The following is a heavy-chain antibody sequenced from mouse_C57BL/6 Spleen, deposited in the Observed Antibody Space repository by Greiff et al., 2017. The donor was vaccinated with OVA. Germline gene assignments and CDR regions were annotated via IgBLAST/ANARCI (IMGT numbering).Heavy chain of an antibody. CDR3: AGGSNPFAY. J-gene: IGHJ3*01. CDR1: GYTFTSYW. V-gene: IGHV1-69*01. CDR2: IDPSDSYT. D-gene: IGHD2-5*01. Sequence: VQLQQPGAELVMPGASVKLSCKASGYTFTSYWMHWVKQRPGQGLEWIGEIDPSDSYTNYNQKFKGKSTLTVDKSSSTAYMQLSSLTSEDSAVYYCAGGSNPFAYWGQGTLVTVSA.